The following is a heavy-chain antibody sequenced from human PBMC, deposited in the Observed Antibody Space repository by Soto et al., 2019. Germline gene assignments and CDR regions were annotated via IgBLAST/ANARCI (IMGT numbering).Heavy chain of an antibody. V-gene: IGHV3-11*01. CDR1: GFTFSDYY. CDR3: ARDYGLLWFGELWRFAFDI. D-gene: IGHD3-10*01. CDR2: ISSSGSTI. J-gene: IGHJ3*02. Sequence: GGSLRLSCAASGFTFSDYYMSWIRQAPGKGLEWVSYISSSGSTIYYADSVKGRFTISRDNAKNSLYLQMNSLRAEDTAVYYCARDYGLLWFGELWRFAFDIWGQGTMVTVSS.